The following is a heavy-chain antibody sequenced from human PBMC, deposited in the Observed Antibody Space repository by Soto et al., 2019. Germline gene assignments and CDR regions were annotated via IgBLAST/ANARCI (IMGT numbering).Heavy chain of an antibody. D-gene: IGHD3-3*01. J-gene: IGHJ6*02. CDR2: MDPNSGST. Sequence: ASVKVSCKASGYTFTSYDINWLRQAPGQGLEWLGWMDPNSGSTGYAQNFQGRVTMTRNISINTAHMELSSLRSEDTAVYYCARERKFDFWRKGLDVWGQGTTVTVSS. CDR1: GYTFTSYD. CDR3: ARERKFDFWRKGLDV. V-gene: IGHV1-8*01.